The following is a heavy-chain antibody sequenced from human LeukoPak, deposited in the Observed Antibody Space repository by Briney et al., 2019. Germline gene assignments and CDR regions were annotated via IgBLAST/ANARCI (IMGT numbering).Heavy chain of an antibody. CDR3: ARGGTVTYYYYYYMDV. V-gene: IGHV3-9*01. D-gene: IGHD4-17*01. CDR2: ISWNSGSI. J-gene: IGHJ6*03. CDR1: GFTFDDYA. Sequence: PGGSLRLSCAASGFTFDDYAMHWVRQAPGKGLEWVSGISWNSGSIGYADSVKGRFTISRDNAKNSLYLQMNSLRAEDTAVYYCARGGTVTYYYYYYMDVWGKGTTVTISS.